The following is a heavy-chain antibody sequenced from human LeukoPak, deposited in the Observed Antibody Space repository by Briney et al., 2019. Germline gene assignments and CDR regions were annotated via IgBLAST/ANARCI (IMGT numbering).Heavy chain of an antibody. J-gene: IGHJ6*03. CDR2: IRYDGGNK. Sequence: GGSLRLSCAASGFTFSTYGMHWVRQAPGKGLEWVAFIRYDGGNKCYADSVKGRFTISRDNSKNTRYLQMNSLRAEDTAVYYCAKTYYSSLAHYYYYYYMDVWGKGTTVTISS. CDR1: GFTFSTYG. V-gene: IGHV3-30*02. CDR3: AKTYYSSLAHYYYYYYMDV. D-gene: IGHD3-10*01.